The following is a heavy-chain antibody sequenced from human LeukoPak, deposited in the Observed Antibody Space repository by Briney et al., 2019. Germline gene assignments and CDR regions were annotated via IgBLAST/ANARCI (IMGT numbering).Heavy chain of an antibody. CDR1: GFTFSSYA. Sequence: PGGSRRLSCVASGFTFSSYAMSWVRQAPGEGLGWVSAISANGDVTYYTDSVKGQFTLSRDNSKNTLYLQMNNLRAEDTAIYYGAKDLLGIWFGDLPRLFFDCWGQGTLVSVSS. D-gene: IGHD3-10*01. J-gene: IGHJ4*02. CDR3: AKDLLGIWFGDLPRLFFDC. CDR2: ISANGDVT. V-gene: IGHV3-23*01.